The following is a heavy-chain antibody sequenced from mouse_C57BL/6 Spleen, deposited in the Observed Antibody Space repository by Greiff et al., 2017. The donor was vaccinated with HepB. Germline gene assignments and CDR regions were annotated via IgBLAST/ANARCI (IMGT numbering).Heavy chain of an antibody. D-gene: IGHD1-1*01. J-gene: IGHJ1*03. V-gene: IGHV1-72*01. CDR3: ARYYGSSYWYFDV. CDR2: IDPNSGGT. Sequence: QVQLKQPGAELVKPGASVKLSCKASGYTFTSYWMHWVKQRPGRGLEWIGRIDPNSGGTKYNEKFKSKATLTVDKPSSTAYMQLSSLTSEDSAVYYGARYYGSSYWYFDVWGTGTTVTVSS. CDR1: GYTFTSYW.